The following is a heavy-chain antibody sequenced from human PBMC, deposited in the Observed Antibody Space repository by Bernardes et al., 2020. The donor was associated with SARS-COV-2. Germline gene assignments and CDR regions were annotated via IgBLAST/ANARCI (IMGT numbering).Heavy chain of an antibody. CDR1: GGSVSSSTYY. D-gene: IGHD2-8*02. V-gene: IGHV4-39*01. Sequence: SETLSLTRTVSGGSVSSSTYYWGWIRQPPGKGLEWIGSIYYSGYTYYNSSLKSRVTISVDTSKNQFSLKLTSVTAADTAVYYCARRGPGGPGDWFDPWGQGTLVTVSS. CDR3: ARRGPGGPGDWFDP. CDR2: IYYSGYT. J-gene: IGHJ5*02.